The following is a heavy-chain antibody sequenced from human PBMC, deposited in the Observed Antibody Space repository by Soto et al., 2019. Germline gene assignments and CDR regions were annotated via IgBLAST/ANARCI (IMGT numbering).Heavy chain of an antibody. CDR2: ISSSGSTI. Sequence: GGSLSLSCAASGFTFSDYYMSWICQAPGKGLEWVSYISSSGSTIYYADSVKGRFTISRDNAKNSLYLQMNSLRAEDTAVYYCARGAKGFLEWSTPYYYYYGMDVWGQGTTVTVSS. D-gene: IGHD3-3*01. CDR1: GFTFSDYY. V-gene: IGHV3-11*01. J-gene: IGHJ6*02. CDR3: ARGAKGFLEWSTPYYYYYGMDV.